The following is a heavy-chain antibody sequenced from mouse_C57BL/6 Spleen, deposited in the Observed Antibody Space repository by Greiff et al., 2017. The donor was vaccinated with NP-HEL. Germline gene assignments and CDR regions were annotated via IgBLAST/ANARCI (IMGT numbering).Heavy chain of an antibody. Sequence: EVQRVESGGGLVKPGGSLKLSCAASGFTFSSYAMSWVRQTPEKRLEWVATISDGGSYTYYPDNVKGRFTISRDNAKNNLYLQMSHLKSEDTAMYYCARAPYDDDGEFDYWGQGTTLTVSS. V-gene: IGHV5-4*01. CDR2: ISDGGSYT. CDR1: GFTFSSYA. CDR3: ARAPYDDDGEFDY. D-gene: IGHD2-4*01. J-gene: IGHJ2*01.